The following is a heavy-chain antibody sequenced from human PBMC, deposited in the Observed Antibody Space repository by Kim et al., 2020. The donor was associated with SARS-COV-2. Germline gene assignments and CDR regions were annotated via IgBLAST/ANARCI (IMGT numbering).Heavy chain of an antibody. D-gene: IGHD1-26*01. CDR3: ARVGADPLFYYYYYGMDV. Sequence: SETLSLTCTVSGGSISSSSYYWGWIHQPPGKGLEWIGSIYYSGSTYYNPSLKSRVTISVDTSKNQFSLKLSSVTAADTAVYYCARVGADPLFYYYYYGMDVWGQGTTVTVSS. CDR2: IYYSGST. V-gene: IGHV4-39*01. J-gene: IGHJ6*02. CDR1: GGSISSSSYY.